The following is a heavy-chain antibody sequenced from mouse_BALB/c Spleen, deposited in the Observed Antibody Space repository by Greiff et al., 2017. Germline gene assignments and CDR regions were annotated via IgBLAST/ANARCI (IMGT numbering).Heavy chain of an antibody. D-gene: IGHD2-4*01. V-gene: IGHV5-15*02. J-gene: IGHJ2*01. Sequence: VQLKESGGGLVQPGGSRKLSCAASGFTFSDYGMAWVRQAPGKGPEWVAFISNLAYSIYYADTVTGRFTISRENAKNTLYLEMSSLRSEDTAMYYCARDRGLRRGFDYWGQGTTLTVAS. CDR2: ISNLAYSI. CDR1: GFTFSDYG. CDR3: ARDRGLRRGFDY.